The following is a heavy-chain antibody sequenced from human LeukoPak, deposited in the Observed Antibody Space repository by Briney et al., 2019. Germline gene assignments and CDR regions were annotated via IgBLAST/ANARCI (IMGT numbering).Heavy chain of an antibody. CDR2: VTGRGDST. CDR1: GFTFSSYT. J-gene: IGHJ4*02. D-gene: IGHD2-2*01. Sequence: GRSLRLSCAASGFTFSSYTINWVRQAPGKGLEWVSAVTGRGDSTYYADSVKGRFTISRDNSKNTLYLQMSSLRAEDTALYPCATGSCSSASCRKDYWGQGTLVTVSS. V-gene: IGHV3-23*01. CDR3: ATGSCSSASCRKDY.